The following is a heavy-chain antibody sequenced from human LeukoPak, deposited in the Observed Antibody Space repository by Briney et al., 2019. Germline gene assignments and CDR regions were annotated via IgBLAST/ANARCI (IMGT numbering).Heavy chain of an antibody. V-gene: IGHV4-38-2*02. J-gene: IGHJ4*02. CDR1: GYSISSGYY. CDR2: IYHSGST. Sequence: NSSETLSLTCTVSGYSISSGYYWGWIRQPPGKGLEWIGSIYHSGSTYYNPSLKSRVTISVDTSKNQFSLKLSSVTAADTAVYYCARAVVVVPQTYYYFDYWGQGTLVTVSS. CDR3: ARAVVVVPQTYYYFDY. D-gene: IGHD2-15*01.